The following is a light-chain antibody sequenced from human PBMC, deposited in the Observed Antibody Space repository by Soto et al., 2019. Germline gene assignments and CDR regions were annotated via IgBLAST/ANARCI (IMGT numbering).Light chain of an antibody. V-gene: IGLV1-40*01. Sequence: QDVVTQPPSVCGAPGQRVTISCTGTRSNIGAGFDVHWYQQLPGTAPKLLIYDNNNRPSGVPDRFSGSKSGTSASLAITGLQAEDEADYYCQSYDGSLSGPVVFGGGTQLTVL. CDR1: RSNIGAGFD. J-gene: IGLJ2*01. CDR2: DNN. CDR3: QSYDGSLSGPVV.